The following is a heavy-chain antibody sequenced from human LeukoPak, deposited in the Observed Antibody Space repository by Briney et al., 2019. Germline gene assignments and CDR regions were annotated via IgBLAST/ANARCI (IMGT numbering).Heavy chain of an antibody. Sequence: ASVKVSCKASGYTFTSYGISWVRQAPGQGLEWMGWISAYNGNTNYAQKLQGRVTMTTDTSTSTAYMELRSLRSDDTAVYYCARDLTSMVRGVLAGLDPWGQGTLVTVSS. D-gene: IGHD3-10*01. CDR2: ISAYNGNT. CDR1: GYTFTSYG. CDR3: ARDLTSMVRGVLAGLDP. J-gene: IGHJ5*02. V-gene: IGHV1-18*01.